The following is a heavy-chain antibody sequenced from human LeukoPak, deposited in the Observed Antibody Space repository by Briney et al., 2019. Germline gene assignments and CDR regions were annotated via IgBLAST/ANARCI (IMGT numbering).Heavy chain of an antibody. CDR3: AKGRGRLWFGELLLGY. V-gene: IGHV3-30*02. D-gene: IGHD3-10*01. CDR1: GFTFSSYG. J-gene: IGHJ4*02. Sequence: GGSLRLSCAASGFTFSSYGMHWVRQAPGKGLEWVAFIRYDGSNKYYADSVKGRFTISRDNSENTLYLQMNSLRAEDTAVYYCAKGRGRLWFGELLLGYWGQGTLVTVSS. CDR2: IRYDGSNK.